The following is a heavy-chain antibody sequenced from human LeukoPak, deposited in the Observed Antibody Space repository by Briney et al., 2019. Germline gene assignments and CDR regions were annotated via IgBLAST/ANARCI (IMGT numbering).Heavy chain of an antibody. J-gene: IGHJ4*02. V-gene: IGHV4-34*01. CDR3: ARKGVRWLQFFDY. CDR1: GGSFSGYY. Sequence: KPSETLSLTCAVYGGSFSGYYWSWIRQPPGKGLEWIGEINHSGSTNYNPSLKSRVTISVDTSKNQFSLKLSSVTAADTAVYYCARKGVRWLQFFDYWGQGTLVTVSS. D-gene: IGHD5-24*01. CDR2: INHSGST.